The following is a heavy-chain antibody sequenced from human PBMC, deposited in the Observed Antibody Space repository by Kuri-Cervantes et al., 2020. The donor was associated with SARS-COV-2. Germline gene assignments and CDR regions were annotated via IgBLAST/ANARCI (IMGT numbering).Heavy chain of an antibody. CDR3: ARVRNDYYYYYYMDV. V-gene: IGHV1-2*02. CDR1: GYTLTGYY. Sequence: ASVKVSCKASGYTLTGYYMHWVRQAPGQGLEWMGWINPNSGGTNYAQKFQGRVTMTRDTSISTAYMELSRLRSDDTAVYYCARVRNDYYYYYYMDVWGKGTTVTVSS. J-gene: IGHJ6*03. CDR2: INPNSGGT.